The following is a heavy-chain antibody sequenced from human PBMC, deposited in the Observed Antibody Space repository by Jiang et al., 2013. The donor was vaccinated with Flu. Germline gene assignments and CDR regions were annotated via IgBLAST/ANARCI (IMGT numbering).Heavy chain of an antibody. CDR1: GFTFSSYG. CDR3: ARPLYDYPLY. Sequence: VQLLESGGGVVQPGRSLRLSCAASGFTFSSYGMHWVRQAPGKGLEWVAVISYDGSNKYYADSVKGRFTISRDNSKNTLYLQMNSLRAEDTAVYYCARPLYDYPLYWGQGTLVTVSS. V-gene: IGHV3-30*03. J-gene: IGHJ4*02. D-gene: IGHD3-3*01. CDR2: ISYDGSNK.